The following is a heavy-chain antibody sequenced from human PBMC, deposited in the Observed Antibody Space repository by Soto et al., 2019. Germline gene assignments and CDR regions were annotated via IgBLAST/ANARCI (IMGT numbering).Heavy chain of an antibody. CDR3: SRGLGSGDY. V-gene: IGHV1-46*03. Sequence: QVQLVQSGAEVKNPGASVTVSCRASGYTFTSYYIHWVRQAPGQGLEWMAIINPNGGNTNYAQRFQGRVTVTRDTSTSIGYMELSSLRSEDTAVYYCSRGLGSGDYWGQGTLVTVSS. D-gene: IGHD3-10*01. CDR1: GYTFTSYY. CDR2: INPNGGNT. J-gene: IGHJ4*02.